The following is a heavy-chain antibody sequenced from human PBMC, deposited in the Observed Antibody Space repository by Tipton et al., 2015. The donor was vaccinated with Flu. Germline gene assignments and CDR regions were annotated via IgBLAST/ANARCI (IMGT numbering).Heavy chain of an antibody. Sequence: TLSLTCVVSGYSISTGYYWGWIRQPPGKGLEWIGSVSHSGNTYYEPSLKSRVTISVDKSKNQFSLKLNSVTAADTAVYYCTSNRGSGSYFDSWGQGTLVTVSS. J-gene: IGHJ4*02. V-gene: IGHV4-38-2*01. CDR1: GYSISTGYY. D-gene: IGHD1-26*01. CDR2: VSHSGNT. CDR3: TSNRGSGSYFDS.